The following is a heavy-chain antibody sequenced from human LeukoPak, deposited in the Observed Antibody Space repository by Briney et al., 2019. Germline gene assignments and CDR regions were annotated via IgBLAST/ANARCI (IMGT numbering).Heavy chain of an antibody. CDR2: ISSSRSYT. V-gene: IGHV3-21*01. CDR3: ARGAPYYYDTSSLGG. J-gene: IGHJ4*02. D-gene: IGHD3-22*01. CDR1: GFTFTAYN. Sequence: PGGSLRLSCAASGFTFTAYNMNWVRQAPGKGLEWVSSISSSRSYTYYADSVKGRFTISRDNAKKSLFLQMNSLRAEDTAVYYCARGAPYYYDTSSLGGRGQGTLVTVSS.